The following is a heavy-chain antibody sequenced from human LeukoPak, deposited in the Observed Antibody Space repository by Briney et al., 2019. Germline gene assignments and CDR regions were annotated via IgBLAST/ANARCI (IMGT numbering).Heavy chain of an antibody. V-gene: IGHV4-4*07. J-gene: IGHJ6*02. CDR3: ARDWFKRDGDLPYYYYYGMDV. CDR1: GGSISSYY. D-gene: IGHD3-10*01. Sequence: PSETLSLTCTVSGGSISSYYWSWIRQLAGKGLEWIGRIYTSGSTNYNPSLKSRVTMSVDTSKNQFSLKLSSVTAADTAVYYCARDWFKRDGDLPYYYYYGMDVWGQGTTVTVSS. CDR2: IYTSGST.